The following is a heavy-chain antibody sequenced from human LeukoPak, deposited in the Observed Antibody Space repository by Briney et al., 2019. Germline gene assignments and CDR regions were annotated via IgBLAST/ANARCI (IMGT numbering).Heavy chain of an antibody. D-gene: IGHD1-1*01. CDR3: ARGRNWNDWDDAFDI. CDR2: ISSSGSTI. CDR1: GFAFANYW. Sequence: PGGSLTLSCAASGFAFANYWMVWVRQAPGKGLEWVSYISSSGSTIYYADSVKGRFTISRDNAKNSLYLQMNSLRAEDTAVYYCARGRNWNDWDDAFDIWGQGTMVTVSS. V-gene: IGHV3-11*01. J-gene: IGHJ3*02.